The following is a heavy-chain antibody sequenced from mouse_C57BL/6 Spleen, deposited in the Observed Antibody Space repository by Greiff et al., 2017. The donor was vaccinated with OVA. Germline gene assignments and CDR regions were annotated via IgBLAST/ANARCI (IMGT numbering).Heavy chain of an antibody. V-gene: IGHV1-82*01. CDR2: IYPGDGDT. D-gene: IGHD4-1*01. Sequence: VMLVESGPELVKPGASVKISCKASGYAFSSSWMNWVKQRPGKGLEWIGRIYPGDGDTNYNGKFKGKATLTADKSSSTAYMQLSSLTSEDSAVYFCARGTGGSAMDYWGQGTSVTVSS. J-gene: IGHJ4*01. CDR1: GYAFSSSW. CDR3: ARGTGGSAMDY.